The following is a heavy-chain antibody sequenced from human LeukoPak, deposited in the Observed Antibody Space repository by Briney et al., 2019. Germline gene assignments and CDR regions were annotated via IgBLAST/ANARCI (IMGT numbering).Heavy chain of an antibody. J-gene: IGHJ4*02. CDR3: ATLGPTEYFVY. V-gene: IGHV3-23*01. Sequence: PGGSLRLSCAASGFTFSNYAMSWVRQAPGKGLEWVSSISESGGSTYYADSVKGRFTISRDNSKSTLYLQMNSLRAEDTAVYYCATLGPTEYFVYWGQGTLVTVSS. D-gene: IGHD4-11*01. CDR1: GFTFSNYA. CDR2: ISESGGST.